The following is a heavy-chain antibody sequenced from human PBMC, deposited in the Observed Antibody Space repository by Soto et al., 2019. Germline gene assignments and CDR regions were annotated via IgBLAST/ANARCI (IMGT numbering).Heavy chain of an antibody. CDR1: GFTFSSYA. D-gene: IGHD4-17*01. J-gene: IGHJ6*02. V-gene: IGHV3-23*01. Sequence: GGSLRLSCAASGFTFSSYAMSWVRQAPGKGLEWVSAISGSGGSTYYADSVKGRFTISRDNSKNTLYLQMNSLRAEDTAVYYCTKEGHDYGDYEQTIGGYYYYGMDVWGQGTTVTVSS. CDR3: TKEGHDYGDYEQTIGGYYYYGMDV. CDR2: ISGSGGST.